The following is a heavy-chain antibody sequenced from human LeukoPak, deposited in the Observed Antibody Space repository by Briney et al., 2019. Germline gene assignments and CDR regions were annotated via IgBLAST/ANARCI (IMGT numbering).Heavy chain of an antibody. CDR3: AGLRYFDWLVF. D-gene: IGHD3-9*01. CDR1: GGSFSGYY. Sequence: SETLSLTCAVYGGSFSGYYWSWIRQPPGKGLEWIGEINHSGSTNYNPSLKSRVTISVDTSKNQFSLKLSSVTAADTAVYYCAGLRYFDWLVFWGQGTLVTVSS. V-gene: IGHV4-34*01. CDR2: INHSGST. J-gene: IGHJ4*02.